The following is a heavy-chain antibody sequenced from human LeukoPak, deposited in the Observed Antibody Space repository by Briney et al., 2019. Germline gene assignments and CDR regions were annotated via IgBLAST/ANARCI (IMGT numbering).Heavy chain of an antibody. CDR3: ARDQLI. CDR1: GFTFNNYW. D-gene: IGHD1-1*01. CDR2: ISGDGKIT. V-gene: IGHV3-74*01. Sequence: GGSLRLSCAATGFTFNNYWMHWVRQVPRKALVWVSRISGDGKITDYADSVKGRFTISKDNAKNTLYLQMNSLRAEDTAVYFCARDQLIGGQGTLVTVSS. J-gene: IGHJ4*02.